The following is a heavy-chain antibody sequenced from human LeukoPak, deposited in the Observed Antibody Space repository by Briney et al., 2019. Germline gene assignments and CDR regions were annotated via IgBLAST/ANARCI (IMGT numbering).Heavy chain of an antibody. V-gene: IGHV3-23*01. CDR1: GFTFSSYA. Sequence: PGGSLRLSCAASGFTFSSYAMSWVRQAPGKGLEWVSAISGSGGSTYYADSVKGRFTISRDNSKNTLYLQMNSLRAEDTAVYYCAKDPLSGYNFFGFDYWGQGTLVTVSS. J-gene: IGHJ4*02. CDR3: AKDPLSGYNFFGFDY. CDR2: ISGSGGST. D-gene: IGHD5-24*01.